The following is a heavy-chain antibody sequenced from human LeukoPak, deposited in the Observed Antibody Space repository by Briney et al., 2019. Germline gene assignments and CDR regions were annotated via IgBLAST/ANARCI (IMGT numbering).Heavy chain of an antibody. CDR1: GYTFASYY. CDR3: ARDQAPWELLFYFDY. CDR2: INPSGGST. J-gene: IGHJ4*02. Sequence: GASVKVSCKASGYTFASYYMHWVRQAPGQGLEWMGIINPSGGSTSYAQKFQGRVTMTRDTSTSTVYMELSSLRSEDTAVYYCARDQAPWELLFYFDYWGQGTLVTVSS. D-gene: IGHD1-26*01. V-gene: IGHV1-46*01.